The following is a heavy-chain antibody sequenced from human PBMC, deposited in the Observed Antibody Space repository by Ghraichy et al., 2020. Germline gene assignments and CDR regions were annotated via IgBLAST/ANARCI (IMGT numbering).Heavy chain of an antibody. CDR1: GGSISSYY. J-gene: IGHJ4*02. V-gene: IGHV4-59*01. D-gene: IGHD3-10*01. Sequence: SETLSLTCTVSGGSISSYYWSWIRQPPGKGLEWIGYIYYSVYYSGSTNYNPSLKSRVTISLATSKNQFSLKLSSVTAAETAVYYCARAPPGTLRYYFDYWGQGTLVTVSS. CDR2: IYYSVYYSGST. CDR3: ARAPPGTLRYYFDY.